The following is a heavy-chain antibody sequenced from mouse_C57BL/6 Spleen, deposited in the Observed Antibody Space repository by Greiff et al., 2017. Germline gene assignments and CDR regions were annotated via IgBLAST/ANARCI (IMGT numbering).Heavy chain of an antibody. V-gene: IGHV1-4*01. D-gene: IGHD1-1*01. CDR2: INPSSGYT. Sequence: QVQLQQSGAELARPGASVKMSCKASGYTFTSYTMHWVKQRPGQGLEWIGYINPSSGYTKYNQKFKDKATLTADKSSSTAYMQLSSLTSEDSAVYYCARSLITTVVAPYFDVWGTGTTVTVSS. CDR3: ARSLITTVVAPYFDV. J-gene: IGHJ1*03. CDR1: GYTFTSYT.